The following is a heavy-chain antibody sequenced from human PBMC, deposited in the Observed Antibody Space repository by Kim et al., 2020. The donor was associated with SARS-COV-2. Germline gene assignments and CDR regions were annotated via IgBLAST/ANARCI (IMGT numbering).Heavy chain of an antibody. D-gene: IGHD3-10*01. J-gene: IGHJ4*02. V-gene: IGHV1-69*04. CDR2: IIPMLGLT. CDR1: GGTFSSYV. CDR3: ARGGELLWFGEFNYFDY. Sequence: SVKVSCKASGGTFSSYVISWVRQAPGQGLEWMGKIIPMLGLTNYAQKFQGRVTITADKSTSTAYMELSSLRSEDTAVYYCARGGELLWFGEFNYFDYWGQGTLVTVSS.